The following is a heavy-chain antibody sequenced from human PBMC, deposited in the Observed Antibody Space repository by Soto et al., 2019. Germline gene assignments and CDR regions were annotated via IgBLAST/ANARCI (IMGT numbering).Heavy chain of an antibody. J-gene: IGHJ4*02. CDR1: GFTFSNYA. V-gene: IGHV3-23*01. D-gene: IGHD6-13*01. CDR3: AKDQGSSWYEIDY. Sequence: EVQLLESGGGLVQPGGSLRLSCAASGFTFSNYAVTWVRQAPGKGLEWVSTISGSGGSTYYADSVKGRLTIFRDNSKNTLYLQINSLRAEDTAVYYCAKDQGSSWYEIDYWGQGTLVTVSS. CDR2: ISGSGGST.